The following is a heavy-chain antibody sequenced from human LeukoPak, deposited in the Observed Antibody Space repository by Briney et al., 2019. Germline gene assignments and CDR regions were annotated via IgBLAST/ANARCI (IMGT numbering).Heavy chain of an antibody. D-gene: IGHD6-19*01. J-gene: IGHJ5*02. Sequence: ASVKVSCKASGYTFTTYDINWVRQATGQGLEWMGWMNPNSGNTGYAQQFQGRVTMTRNTSITTVYMELSSLRSEDTAVYYCARGRGSGHKENWFDPWGQGTLVTVSS. CDR2: MNPNSGNT. V-gene: IGHV1-8*01. CDR1: GYTFTTYD. CDR3: ARGRGSGHKENWFDP.